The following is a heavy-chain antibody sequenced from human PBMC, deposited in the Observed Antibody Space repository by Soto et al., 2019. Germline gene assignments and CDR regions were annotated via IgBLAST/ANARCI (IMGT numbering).Heavy chain of an antibody. D-gene: IGHD4-17*01. Sequence: PGGSLRLSCAASGFTFSSYSMNWVRQAPGKGLEWVSSIGSSTNYIYYADSVKGRFTISRDNAKNSLYLQMNSLRAEDTAVYYCARDYYGDYSLDYWGQGTLVTVS. CDR2: IGSSTNYI. J-gene: IGHJ4*02. CDR3: ARDYYGDYSLDY. V-gene: IGHV3-21*01. CDR1: GFTFSSYS.